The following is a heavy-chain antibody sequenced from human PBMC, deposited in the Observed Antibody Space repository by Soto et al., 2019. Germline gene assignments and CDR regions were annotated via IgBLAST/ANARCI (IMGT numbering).Heavy chain of an antibody. J-gene: IGHJ3*01. V-gene: IGHV4-59*12. D-gene: IGHD3-10*01. Sequence: SETLSLTCTVSGGSIGSYYWSWLRQPPGKGLEWIGCVDYSGSTNYNPSLKRRVTISVDTSKNQFSLQLNSVTPEDTAVYYCAPETAVVRGVRNAFDFWGQGTMVTVSS. CDR1: GGSIGSYY. CDR3: APETAVVRGVRNAFDF. CDR2: VDYSGST.